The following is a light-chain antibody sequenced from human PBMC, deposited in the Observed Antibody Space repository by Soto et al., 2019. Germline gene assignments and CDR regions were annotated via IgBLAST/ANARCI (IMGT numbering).Light chain of an antibody. CDR1: QSVSSSY. CDR3: QPYGSSQLN. V-gene: IGKV3-20*01. CDR2: GAS. Sequence: EIVLTQSPGTLSLSPGERATLSCRASQSVSSSYLAWYQQKPGQAPRLLIYGASSRATGIPDRFSGSGSGTDFTLTISRLEPEDFAVHSCQPYGSSQLNFGGAPKVHIX. J-gene: IGKJ4*01.